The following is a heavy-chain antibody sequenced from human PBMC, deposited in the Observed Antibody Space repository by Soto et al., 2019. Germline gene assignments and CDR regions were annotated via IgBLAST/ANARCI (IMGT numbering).Heavy chain of an antibody. V-gene: IGHV1-46*01. J-gene: IGHJ4*02. D-gene: IGHD2-15*01. CDR1: GYTFTSHY. CDR3: ATSPHDCSGGRCYATPQMDS. Sequence: QVQLVQSGAEVKKPGASVKVSCKASGYTFTSHYMHWVRQAPGQGLEWMGIINPSDGSTTYAQKFQGRVTMTRDTSTTTVYMELSSLRSEDTAVYYCATSPHDCSGGRCYATPQMDSWGQGTLVTVSS. CDR2: INPSDGST.